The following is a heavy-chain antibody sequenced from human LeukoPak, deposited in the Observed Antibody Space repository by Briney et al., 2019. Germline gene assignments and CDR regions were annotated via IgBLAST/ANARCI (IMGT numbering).Heavy chain of an antibody. CDR3: ARDPPYYYDSSGRKNWFDP. J-gene: IGHJ5*02. D-gene: IGHD3-22*01. CDR1: GYTFTSYG. V-gene: IGHV1-18*01. Sequence: ASVKVSCKASGYTFTSYGISWVRQAPGQGLEWMGWISAYDGNTNYAQKLQGRVTMTTDTSTSTAYMELRSLRSDDTAVYYCARDPPYYYDSSGRKNWFDPWGQGTLVTVSS. CDR2: ISAYDGNT.